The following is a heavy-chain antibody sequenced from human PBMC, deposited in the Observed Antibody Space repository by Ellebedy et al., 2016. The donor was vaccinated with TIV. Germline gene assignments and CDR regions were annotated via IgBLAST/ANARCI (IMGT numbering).Heavy chain of an antibody. Sequence: MPSETLSLTCTVSGGSISSDYWSWVRQPPGKGLEWIGEINHSGSTNYNPSLKSRVTISVDTSKNQFSLKLSSVTAADTAVYFCARAPYDVYRYFHLWGRGTLVAVSS. J-gene: IGHJ2*01. CDR1: GGSISSDY. CDR2: INHSGST. D-gene: IGHD3-3*01. CDR3: ARAPYDVYRYFHL. V-gene: IGHV4-34*01.